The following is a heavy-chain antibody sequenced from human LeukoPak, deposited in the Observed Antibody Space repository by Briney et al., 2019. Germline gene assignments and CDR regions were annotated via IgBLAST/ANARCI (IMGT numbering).Heavy chain of an antibody. V-gene: IGHV3-48*01. CDR2: ISISSTTI. D-gene: IGHD5-24*01. CDR1: GFTFSGYS. CDR3: AKDPDGYNPS. J-gene: IGHJ5*02. Sequence: SGGSLRLSCTASGFTFSGYSMNWVRQAPGKGLEWVSYISISSTTIYYADSVKGRFTISRDNAKNSLYLQMNSLRAEDTAVYYCAKDPDGYNPSWGQGTLVTVSS.